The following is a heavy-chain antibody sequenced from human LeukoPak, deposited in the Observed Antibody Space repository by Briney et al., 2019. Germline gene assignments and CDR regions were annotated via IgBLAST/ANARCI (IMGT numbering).Heavy chain of an antibody. Sequence: PSETLSLTCTVSGGSISSSSYYWGWIRQPPGKGLEWIGSIYYSGSTYYNPSLKSRVTISVDTSKNQFSLKLSSVTAADTAVYYCARHTASSGYPYYYYYYMDVWGKGTTVTVSS. CDR1: GGSISSSSYY. V-gene: IGHV4-39*07. D-gene: IGHD3-22*01. CDR2: IYYSGST. CDR3: ARHTASSGYPYYYYYYMDV. J-gene: IGHJ6*03.